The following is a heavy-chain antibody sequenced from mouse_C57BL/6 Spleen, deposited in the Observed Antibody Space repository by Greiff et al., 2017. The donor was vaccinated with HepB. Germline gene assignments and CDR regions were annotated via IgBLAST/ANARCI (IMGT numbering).Heavy chain of an antibody. Sequence: QVQLQQSGAELMKPGASVKLSCKATGYTFTGYWIEWVKQRPGHGLEWIGEILPGSGSTNYNEKFKGKATFTADTSSNTAYMQLSSLTTEDSSIYYCARCDYYYGSSYYFDYWGQGTTLTVSS. J-gene: IGHJ2*01. D-gene: IGHD1-1*01. V-gene: IGHV1-9*01. CDR3: ARCDYYYGSSYYFDY. CDR1: GYTFTGYW. CDR2: ILPGSGST.